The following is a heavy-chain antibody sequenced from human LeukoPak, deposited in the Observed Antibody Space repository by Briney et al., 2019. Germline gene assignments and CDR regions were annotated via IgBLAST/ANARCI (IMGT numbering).Heavy chain of an antibody. CDR2: ISYDGRNT. Sequence: PGGSLRLSCAASGFTFSTSGMHWVRQAPGKGLEWVAVISYDGRNTYYADSVKGRFTISRDNSKNTLYLQMKSLRAEDTAVYFCAKTSRVTLWFGELPDYWGQGTLVTVSS. J-gene: IGHJ4*02. CDR3: AKTSRVTLWFGELPDY. V-gene: IGHV3-30*18. D-gene: IGHD3-10*01. CDR1: GFTFSTSG.